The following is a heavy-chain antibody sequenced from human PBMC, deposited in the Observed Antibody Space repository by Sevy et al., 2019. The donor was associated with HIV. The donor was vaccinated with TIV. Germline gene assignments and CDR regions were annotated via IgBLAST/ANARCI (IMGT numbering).Heavy chain of an antibody. V-gene: IGHV1-18*04. CDR1: GYTFTSYG. D-gene: IGHD3-22*01. CDR2: ISAYNGNT. J-gene: IGHJ3*02. Sequence: ASVKVSCKASGYTFTSYGISWVRQAPGQGLEWMGWISAYNGNTNYAQKLQGRVTMTTDTSTSTAYMELRRLGSDDTAVYYCARDYDSSGYYFAFDIWGQGTMVTVSS. CDR3: ARDYDSSGYYFAFDI.